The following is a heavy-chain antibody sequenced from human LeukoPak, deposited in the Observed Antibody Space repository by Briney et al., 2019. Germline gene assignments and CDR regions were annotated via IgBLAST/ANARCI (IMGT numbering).Heavy chain of an antibody. D-gene: IGHD3-10*01. CDR2: IYYSGST. CDR3: ASTTITMVRGITYYYYYGMDV. Sequence: SETLSLTCTVSGGSISSSSYYWGWIRQPPGKGLEWTGSIYYSGSTYYNPSLKSRVTISVDTSKNQFSLKLSSVTAADTAVYYCASTTITMVRGITYYYYYGMDVWGQGTTVTVSS. CDR1: GGSISSSSYY. V-gene: IGHV4-39*01. J-gene: IGHJ6*02.